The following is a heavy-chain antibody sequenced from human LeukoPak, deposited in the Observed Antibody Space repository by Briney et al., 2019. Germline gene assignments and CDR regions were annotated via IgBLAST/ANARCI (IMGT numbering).Heavy chain of an antibody. CDR3: AREPGTYNWFDP. D-gene: IGHD3-10*01. J-gene: IGHJ5*02. CDR1: GFTFSSYA. V-gene: IGHV3-21*01. Sequence: PGGSLRLSCAASGFTFSSYAMSWVRQAPGKGLEWVSSISSSSSYIYYADSVKGRFTISRDNAKNSLYLQMNSLRAEDTAVYYCAREPGTYNWFDPWGQGTLVTVSS. CDR2: ISSSSSYI.